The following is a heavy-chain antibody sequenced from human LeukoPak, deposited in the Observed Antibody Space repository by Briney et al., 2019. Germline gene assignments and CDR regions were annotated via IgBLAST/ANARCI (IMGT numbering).Heavy chain of an antibody. Sequence: SETLSLTCTVSGGSISSYYWSWIRQPPGKGLEWIGYIHYSGTTNYNPSLKSRVTISVDTSKNQFSLKLRSVTAADTAVYYCANLKDDSRAYYFDYWGQGTLVTVSS. CDR2: IHYSGTT. V-gene: IGHV4-59*08. CDR1: GGSISSYY. J-gene: IGHJ4*02. D-gene: IGHD3-22*01. CDR3: ANLKDDSRAYYFDY.